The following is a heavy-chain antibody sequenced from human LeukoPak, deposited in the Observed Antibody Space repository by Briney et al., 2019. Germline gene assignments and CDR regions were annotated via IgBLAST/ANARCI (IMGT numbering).Heavy chain of an antibody. Sequence: SLRLSCAASGFIFDVYAMHWVRQAGGKVLEWVSGISWNSGSIDYAGSVKGLLTISRDNAKNSPYLQMNSLRADDTALYYCPKAPLGYCSSTSCYIDYWGQGTLVTVSS. J-gene: IGHJ4*02. V-gene: IGHV3-9*01. D-gene: IGHD2-2*02. CDR2: ISWNSGSI. CDR3: PKAPLGYCSSTSCYIDY. CDR1: GFIFDVYA.